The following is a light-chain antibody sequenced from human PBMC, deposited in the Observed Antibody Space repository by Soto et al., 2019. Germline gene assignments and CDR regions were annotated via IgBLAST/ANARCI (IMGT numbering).Light chain of an antibody. CDR3: TSYSRYRVLV. V-gene: IGLV2-14*01. CDR2: EVS. CDR1: SSDVGGYRY. J-gene: IGLJ3*02. Sequence: QSVLTQPASVSGSPGQSITISCTGTSSDVGGYRYVSWFQQHPGKAPKVVIYEVSNRPSGVSNRFSGSKSGNTASLTISGLQAEDEADYYCTSYSRYRVLVFGGGTKVTVL.